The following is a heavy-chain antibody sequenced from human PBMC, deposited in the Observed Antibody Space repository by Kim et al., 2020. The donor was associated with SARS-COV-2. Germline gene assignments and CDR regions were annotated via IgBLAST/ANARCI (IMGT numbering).Heavy chain of an antibody. D-gene: IGHD3-16*01. J-gene: IGHJ6*02. Sequence: KQDGSEKYYVDSVKGRFTISRDNAKNSLYLQMNSLRAEDTAVYYCVFMDVWGQGTMVTVSS. CDR3: VFMDV. V-gene: IGHV3-7*01. CDR2: KQDGSEK.